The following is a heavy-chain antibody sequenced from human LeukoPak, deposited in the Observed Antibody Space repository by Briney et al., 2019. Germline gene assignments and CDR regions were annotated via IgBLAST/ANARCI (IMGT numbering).Heavy chain of an antibody. CDR1: GGTFSGYA. D-gene: IGHD6-19*01. CDR2: IIPIFGTA. V-gene: IGHV1-69*01. Sequence: SVKVSCKASGGTFSGYAISWVRQAPGQGLEWMGGIIPIFGTANYAQKFQGRVTITADESTSTAYMELSSLRSEDTAVYYCARGEEWLVHSAIDYWGQGTLVTVSS. J-gene: IGHJ4*02. CDR3: ARGEEWLVHSAIDY.